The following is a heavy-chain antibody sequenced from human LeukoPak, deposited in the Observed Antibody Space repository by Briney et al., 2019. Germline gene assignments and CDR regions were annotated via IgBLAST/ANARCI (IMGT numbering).Heavy chain of an antibody. CDR1: GFTFSDHY. D-gene: IGHD1-1*01. V-gene: IGHV3-11*06. J-gene: IGHJ5*02. CDR2: ISTTSSYT. CDR3: ARQLRSVTNWFDP. Sequence: GGSLRLSCAAYGFTFSDHYMSWIPQATGKGLQWVSYISTTSSYTNYADSVKGRFTISRDNAKNSLYLQMNSLRAEDTAVYYCARQLRSVTNWFDPWGQGTLVTVSS.